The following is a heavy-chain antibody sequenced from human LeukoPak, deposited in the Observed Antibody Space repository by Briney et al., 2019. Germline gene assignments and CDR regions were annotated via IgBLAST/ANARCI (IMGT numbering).Heavy chain of an antibody. CDR3: ARQKCTSASCLTKNAFDI. D-gene: IGHD2-2*01. CDR2: INHSGST. V-gene: IGHV4-34*01. J-gene: IGHJ3*02. CDR1: GGSFSGYY. Sequence: PSETLSLTCAVYGGSFSGYYWSWIRQPPGKGLEWIGEINHSGSTNYNPSLESRVTISVDTSKNQFSLDLSSVTAADTAVYYCARQKCTSASCLTKNAFDIWGQGTMGTVSS.